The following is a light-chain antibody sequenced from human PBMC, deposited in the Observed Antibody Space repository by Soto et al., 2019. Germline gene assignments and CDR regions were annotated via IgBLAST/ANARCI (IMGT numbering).Light chain of an antibody. CDR3: QQYEAVVT. CDR2: GAS. Sequence: EIVLTQSPGTLSLSPGERATLSCRASQSLTNNYFAWYQQKPGRALRLLIDGASTRSTGIPDRFSGSGSGKAFTLTISRVEPEDVAVYYCQQYEAVVTFGQGTKVEI. V-gene: IGKV3-20*01. J-gene: IGKJ1*01. CDR1: QSLTNNY.